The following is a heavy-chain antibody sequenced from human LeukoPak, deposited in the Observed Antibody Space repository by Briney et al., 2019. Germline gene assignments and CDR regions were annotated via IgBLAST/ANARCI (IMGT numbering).Heavy chain of an antibody. CDR3: ARDPVPGYCSSTSCQDWYFDL. Sequence: ASVKVSCKASGYTFTSYYMHWVRQAPGQGLEWMGIINPSDGSTSYAQKFQGRVTMTRDTSTSTVYMELSSLRSEDTAVYYCARDPVPGYCSSTSCQDWYFDLWGRGTLVTVSS. CDR1: GYTFTSYY. CDR2: INPSDGST. D-gene: IGHD2-2*03. V-gene: IGHV1-46*01. J-gene: IGHJ2*01.